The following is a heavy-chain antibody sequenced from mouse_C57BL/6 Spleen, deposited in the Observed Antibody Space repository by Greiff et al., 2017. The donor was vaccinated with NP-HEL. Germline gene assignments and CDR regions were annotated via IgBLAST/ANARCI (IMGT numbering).Heavy chain of an antibody. Sequence: QVQLQQSGAELVRPGASVTLSCKASGYTFTDYEMHWVKQTPVHGLEWIGAIDPETGGTAYNQKFKVKAILSADKSSSTAYMELRSLTSEDSAVYYCTRWFPGYWGQGTTLTVSS. CDR3: TRWFPGY. J-gene: IGHJ2*01. CDR1: GYTFTDYE. V-gene: IGHV1-15*01. D-gene: IGHD2-2*01. CDR2: IDPETGGT.